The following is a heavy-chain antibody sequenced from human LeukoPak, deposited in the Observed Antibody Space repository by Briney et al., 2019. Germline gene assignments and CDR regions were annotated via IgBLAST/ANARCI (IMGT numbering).Heavy chain of an antibody. CDR2: ISGSGGST. D-gene: IGHD2-2*02. Sequence: PGGSLRLSCAASGFTFGSYAMSWVRQAPGKGLEWVSAISGSGGSTYYADSVKGRFTISRDNSKNTLYLQMNSLRAEDTAVYCCAKFAQYCSSTSCYKDYYYGMDVWGQGTTVTVSS. J-gene: IGHJ6*02. CDR3: AKFAQYCSSTSCYKDYYYGMDV. CDR1: GFTFGSYA. V-gene: IGHV3-23*01.